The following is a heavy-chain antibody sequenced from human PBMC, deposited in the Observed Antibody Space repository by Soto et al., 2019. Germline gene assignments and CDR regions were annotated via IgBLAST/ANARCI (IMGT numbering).Heavy chain of an antibody. CDR2: MNPNSGNT. Sequence: ASVKVSCKASGYTFTSYDINWVRQATGQGLEWMGWMNPNSGNTGYAQKFQGRVTMTRNTSISTAYMELSSLRSEDTAVYYCARAISNYDFWSGYRFFDYWGQGTLVTVSS. V-gene: IGHV1-8*01. D-gene: IGHD3-3*01. CDR3: ARAISNYDFWSGYRFFDY. CDR1: GYTFTSYD. J-gene: IGHJ4*02.